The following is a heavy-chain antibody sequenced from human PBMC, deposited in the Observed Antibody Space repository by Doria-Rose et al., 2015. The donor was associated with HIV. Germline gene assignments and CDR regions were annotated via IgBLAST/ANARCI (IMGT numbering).Heavy chain of an antibody. Sequence: QESGPVLVKPTETLTLTCTVSGVSLSSPGMGVSWIRQPPGKALEWLAQILSDDERSYTTSSKSRLTISRGTSKSQVVLTMTDMDPVDTATYYCARIKSSRWYHKYYFDFWGQGTLVIVSA. CDR3: ARIKSSRWYHKYYFDF. D-gene: IGHD6-13*01. CDR2: ILSDDER. V-gene: IGHV2-26*01. J-gene: IGHJ4*02. CDR1: GVSLSSPGMG.